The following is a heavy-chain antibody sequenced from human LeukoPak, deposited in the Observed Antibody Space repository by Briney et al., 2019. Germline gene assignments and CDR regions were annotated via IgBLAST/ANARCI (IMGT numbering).Heavy chain of an antibody. CDR1: GGSISSGGYY. CDR3: ARGRDILTGYYSDY. CDR2: IYYSGST. D-gene: IGHD3-9*01. J-gene: IGHJ4*02. Sequence: SETLSLTCTVSGGSISSGGYYWSWIRQHPGKGLEWIGYIYYSGSTYYNPSLKSRVTISVDTSKNQFSLKLSSVTAADTAVYYCARGRDILTGYYSDYWGQGTLVTVSS. V-gene: IGHV4-31*03.